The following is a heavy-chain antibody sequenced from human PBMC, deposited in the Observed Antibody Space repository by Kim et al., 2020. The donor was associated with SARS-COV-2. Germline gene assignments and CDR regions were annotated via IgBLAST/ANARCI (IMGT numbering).Heavy chain of an antibody. D-gene: IGHD3-22*01. CDR1: GFTFSDYY. J-gene: IGHJ4*02. V-gene: IGHV3-11*04. CDR2: ISSSGSTI. CDR3: ARAIYDSSGYHSHMQTLDY. Sequence: GGSLRLSCAASGFTFSDYYMSWIRQAPGKGLEWVSYISSSGSTIYYADSVKGRFTISRDNAKNSLYLQMNSLRAEDTAVYYCARAIYDSSGYHSHMQTLDYWGQGTLVTVSS.